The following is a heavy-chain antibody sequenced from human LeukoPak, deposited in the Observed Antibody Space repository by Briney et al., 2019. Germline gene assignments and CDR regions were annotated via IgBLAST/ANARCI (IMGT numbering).Heavy chain of an antibody. Sequence: ASVKVSCKASGGTFSSYAISWVRQAPGQGLEWMGRIIPILGIANYAQKFQGRVTITADKSTSTAYMELSSLRSDDTAVYYCARDFSGYDSSSGDYWGQGTLVTVSS. CDR1: GGTFSSYA. D-gene: IGHD3-22*01. CDR3: ARDFSGYDSSSGDY. V-gene: IGHV1-69*04. J-gene: IGHJ4*02. CDR2: IIPILGIA.